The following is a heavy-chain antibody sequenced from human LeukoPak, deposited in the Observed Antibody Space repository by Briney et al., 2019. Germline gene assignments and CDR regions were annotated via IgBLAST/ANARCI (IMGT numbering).Heavy chain of an antibody. CDR3: VRALGSALDY. CDR1: GFAFSGSW. D-gene: IGHD1-26*01. J-gene: IGHJ4*02. V-gene: IGHV3-74*01. CDR2: TDDDGSIT. Sequence: GGSLRLSCAASGFAFSGSWMRWVRRAPGKGLVWVSRTDDDGSITNYADSVEGRFTISRDNAKNTLYLQMNSLRDEDTAVYYCVRALGSALDYWGQGTLVTVSS.